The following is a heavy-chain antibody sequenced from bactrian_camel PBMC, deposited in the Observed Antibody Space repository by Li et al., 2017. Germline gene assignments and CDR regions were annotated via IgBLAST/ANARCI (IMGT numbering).Heavy chain of an antibody. V-gene: IGHV3S6*01. D-gene: IGHD1*01. J-gene: IGHJ6*01. CDR1: GFTFSSYY. CDR2: IGSDRAT. Sequence: HVQLVESGGGLVQPGGSLRLSCATSGFTFSSYYMNWFRQVPGKQREKVALIGSDRATHYSQSVKGRFTISKDSAKNTQYLQMNSLKPEDTAMYYCAASSMACGGIWVSVLLTGYRGQGTQVTVS. CDR3: AASSMACGGIWVSVLLTGY.